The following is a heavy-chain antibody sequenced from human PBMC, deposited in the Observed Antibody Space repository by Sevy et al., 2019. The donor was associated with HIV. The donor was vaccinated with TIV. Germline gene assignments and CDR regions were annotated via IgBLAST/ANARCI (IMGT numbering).Heavy chain of an antibody. J-gene: IGHJ6*02. CDR1: GFSFSGYN. D-gene: IGHD1-7*01. V-gene: IGHV3-48*02. CDR2: LSSSTSTI. CDR3: ARDSSWNYDSYFYGMDV. Sequence: GESLKISCAASGFSFSGYNMNWVRQAPGKGLEWVSYLSSSTSTIHYADSVKGRFTISRDNAKNSLFLQMNSLRDEDTAVYYCARDSSWNYDSYFYGMDVWGQGTTVTVSS.